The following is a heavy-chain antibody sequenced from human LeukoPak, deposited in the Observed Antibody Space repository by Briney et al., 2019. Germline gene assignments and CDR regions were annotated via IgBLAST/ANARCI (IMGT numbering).Heavy chain of an antibody. CDR1: GYTFTSYG. Sequence: ASVKVSCKASGYTFTSYGISWVRQAPGQGLEWMGWISAYTGNTNYAQKLQGRVTMTTDTSTSTAYMELRSLRSDDTAVYYCARDHSSSWYKANWFDPWGQGTLVTVSS. V-gene: IGHV1-18*01. CDR2: ISAYTGNT. D-gene: IGHD6-13*01. J-gene: IGHJ5*02. CDR3: ARDHSSSWYKANWFDP.